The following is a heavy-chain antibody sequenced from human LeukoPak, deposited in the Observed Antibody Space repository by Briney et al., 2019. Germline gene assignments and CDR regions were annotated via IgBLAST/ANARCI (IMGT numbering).Heavy chain of an antibody. J-gene: IGHJ5*02. CDR3: ARGRCSGGSCYWFDP. D-gene: IGHD2-15*01. V-gene: IGHV5-51*01. Sequence: GESLKISCKGSGYNFTSYWIGWVRQLPGKGLEWMGIIYPGDSDTRYSPSFQGQVTISADKSISTAYLQWSSLKASDTAMYYCARGRCSGGSCYWFDPWGQGTLVTVSS. CDR2: IYPGDSDT. CDR1: GYNFTSYW.